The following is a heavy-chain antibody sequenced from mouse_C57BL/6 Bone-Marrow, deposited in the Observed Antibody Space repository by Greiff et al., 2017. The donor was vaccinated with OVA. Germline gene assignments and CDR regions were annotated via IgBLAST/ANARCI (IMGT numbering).Heavy chain of an antibody. CDR3: ARVSTTVVEDYAMDY. Sequence: VQLKQSGPGLVKPSQSLSLTCSVTGYSITSGYYWNWIRQFPGNKLEWMGYISYDGSNNYNPSLKNRISITRDTSKNQFFLKLNSVTTEDTATYYCARVSTTVVEDYAMDYWGQGTSVTVSS. CDR2: ISYDGSN. V-gene: IGHV3-6*01. CDR1: GYSITSGYY. J-gene: IGHJ4*01. D-gene: IGHD1-1*01.